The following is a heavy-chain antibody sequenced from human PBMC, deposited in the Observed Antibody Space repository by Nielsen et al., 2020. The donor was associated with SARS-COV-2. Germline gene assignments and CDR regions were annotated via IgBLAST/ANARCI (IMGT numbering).Heavy chain of an antibody. CDR1: GGSISSYY. D-gene: IGHD3-22*01. CDR3: ARLSYYYDSSGYSLGAAFDI. CDR2: IYYSGST. V-gene: IGHV4-59*08. J-gene: IGHJ3*02. Sequence: SETLSLTCTVSGGSISSYYWSWIRQPPGKGLEWIGYIYYSGSTNHNPSLKSRVTISVDTSKNQFSLKLSSVTAADTAVYYCARLSYYYDSSGYSLGAAFDIWGQGTMVTVSS.